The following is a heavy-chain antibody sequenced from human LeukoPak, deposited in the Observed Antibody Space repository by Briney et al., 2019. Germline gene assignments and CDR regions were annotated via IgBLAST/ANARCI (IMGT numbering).Heavy chain of an antibody. D-gene: IGHD3-10*01. J-gene: IGHJ5*02. CDR3: VSRGDPRKNWFDP. CDR2: ISSSSSTI. CDR1: GFTFSSYG. Sequence: PGRSLRLSCAASGFTFSSYGMHWVRQAPGKGLEWVSYISSSSSTIYYADSVKGRFTISRDNAKNSLYLQMNSLRAEDTAVYYCVSRGDPRKNWFDPWGQGTLVTVSS. V-gene: IGHV3-48*01.